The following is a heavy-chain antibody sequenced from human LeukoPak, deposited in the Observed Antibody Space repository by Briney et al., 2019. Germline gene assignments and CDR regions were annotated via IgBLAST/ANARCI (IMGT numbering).Heavy chain of an antibody. V-gene: IGHV3-74*01. J-gene: IGHJ4*02. Sequence: GGSLRLSCSASGFTFNRFYLHWVRQAPGKGLVWVSRINSDGSSTNYADSVKGRFTISRDNVKNTLYLQMNSLRAEDTAVYYCARDRGVGAPDYWGQGTLVTVSS. CDR3: ARDRGVGAPDY. D-gene: IGHD1-26*01. CDR1: GFTFNRFY. CDR2: INSDGSST.